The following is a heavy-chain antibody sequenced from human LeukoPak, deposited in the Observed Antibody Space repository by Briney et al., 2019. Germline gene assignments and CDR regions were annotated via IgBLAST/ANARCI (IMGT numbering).Heavy chain of an antibody. V-gene: IGHV1-2*02. Sequence: ASVMVSCKASGYTFTGYYMHWVRQAPGQGLEWMGWINPNSGGTNYAQKFQGRVTMTRDTSISTAYMELSRLRSDDTAVYYCVRAGGPKYSYGYYFDYWGQGTLVTVSS. J-gene: IGHJ4*02. D-gene: IGHD5-12*01. CDR1: GYTFTGYY. CDR3: VRAGGPKYSYGYYFDY. CDR2: INPNSGGT.